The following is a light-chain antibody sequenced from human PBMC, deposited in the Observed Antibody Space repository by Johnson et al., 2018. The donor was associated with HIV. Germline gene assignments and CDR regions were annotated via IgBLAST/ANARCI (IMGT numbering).Light chain of an antibody. CDR3: GTWDNSLIHVCY. Sequence: QSVLTQPPSVSAAPGQKVTISCSGSSSNIGNNYVSWYQQLPGTAPKLLIYDNNQRPSGIPARFSGSKSGTSATLSINGLQTGAEAVYYCGTWDNSLIHVCYFDTGTKVTVL. CDR1: SSNIGNNY. J-gene: IGLJ1*01. V-gene: IGLV1-51*01. CDR2: DNN.